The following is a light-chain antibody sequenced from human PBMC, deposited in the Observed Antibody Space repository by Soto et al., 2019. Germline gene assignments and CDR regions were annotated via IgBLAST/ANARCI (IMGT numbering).Light chain of an antibody. CDR2: LNSDGSH. CDR1: SGHISYA. CDR3: QIWGTGIHVV. V-gene: IGLV4-69*01. Sequence: QLVLTQSPSASASLGASVKLTCTLSSGHISYAIAWHPQQPAKGPRYWMKLNSDGSHSKGDGIPDRFSGSSSGAERYLTISSLQSEDEADYYCQIWGTGIHVVFGGGTKVTVL. J-gene: IGLJ2*01.